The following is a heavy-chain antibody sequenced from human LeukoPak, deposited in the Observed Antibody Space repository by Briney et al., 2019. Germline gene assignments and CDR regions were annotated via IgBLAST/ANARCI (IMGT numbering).Heavy chain of an antibody. CDR2: ISAYNGNT. CDR3: AREGVGATNSDGTIDY. D-gene: IGHD1-26*01. Sequence: GASVKVSCKVSGYTLTELSMHWVRQAPGQGLEWMGWISAYNGNTNYAQKLQGRVTMTTDTSTSTAYMELRSLRSDDTAVYYCAREGVGATNSDGTIDYWGQGTLVTVSS. CDR1: GYTLTELS. J-gene: IGHJ4*02. V-gene: IGHV1-18*01.